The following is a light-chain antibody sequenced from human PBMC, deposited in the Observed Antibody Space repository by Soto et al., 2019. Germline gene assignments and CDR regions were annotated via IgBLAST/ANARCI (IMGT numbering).Light chain of an antibody. CDR3: QQYGSSPRT. CDR2: DVS. J-gene: IGKJ5*01. CDR1: QSVSSSF. Sequence: EMVLTQSPGTLSVSPGERATLSCWASQSVSSSFVAWYQQNPGQAPRLLIYDVSTGATGIPPRFSGGGSGTEFTLTISSLQSEDFAVYYCQQYGSSPRTFGQGTRR. V-gene: IGKV3-20*01.